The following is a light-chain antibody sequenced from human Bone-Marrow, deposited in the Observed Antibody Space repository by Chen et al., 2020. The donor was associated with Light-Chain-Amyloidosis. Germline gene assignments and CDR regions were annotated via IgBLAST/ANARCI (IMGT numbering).Light chain of an antibody. J-gene: IGKJ4*01. CDR1: QTISSNY. V-gene: IGKV3-20*01. CDR3: QQYSTSPLT. Sequence: EIVLTQSPGTLSLSPGEGANLSCRASQTISSNYLTWYQQKFGQAPRLLIYGSSSRAPGIPDRFTGSGSGTDFTLTISRLEPEDFAMYYCQQYSTSPLTYGRGTKVEIK. CDR2: GSS.